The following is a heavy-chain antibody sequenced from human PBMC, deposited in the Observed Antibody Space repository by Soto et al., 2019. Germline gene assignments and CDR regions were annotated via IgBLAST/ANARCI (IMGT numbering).Heavy chain of an antibody. V-gene: IGHV3-53*01. CDR2: LYSGGTA. D-gene: IGHD3-22*01. Sequence: PGGSLRLSCAASGLTVSANYMNWVRQAPGKGLEWVSLLYSGGTAYYADSVRGRFTISRDNSKNTLYLQMNSLRAEDTAVYYCAKAPDSRRATGFDYFDYWGQGTLVTVSS. J-gene: IGHJ4*02. CDR1: GLTVSANY. CDR3: AKAPDSRRATGFDYFDY.